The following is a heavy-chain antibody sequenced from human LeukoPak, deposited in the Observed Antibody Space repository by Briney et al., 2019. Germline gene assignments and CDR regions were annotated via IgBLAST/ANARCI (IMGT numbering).Heavy chain of an antibody. D-gene: IGHD3-10*01. CDR2: IFYSGST. Sequence: SETLSLTCTVSGGSISSSSYYWGWIRQPPGKGLEWIGSIFYSGSTYYNPSLQSRVTISVDTSKNQFSLKLSSVTAADTAVYYCARQSFTMARGINWFDPWGQGTLVTVSS. CDR1: GGSISSSSYY. V-gene: IGHV4-39*01. J-gene: IGHJ5*02. CDR3: ARQSFTMARGINWFDP.